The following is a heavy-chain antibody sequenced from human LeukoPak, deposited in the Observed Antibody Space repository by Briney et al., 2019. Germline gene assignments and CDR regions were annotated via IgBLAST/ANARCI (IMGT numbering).Heavy chain of an antibody. J-gene: IGHJ4*02. CDR3: ARDRAYSRFDY. V-gene: IGHV3-21*01. CDR2: ISSSSSYI. CDR1: GFTFSSYS. Sequence: GGSLRLSCAASGFTFSSYSMNWVRQAPGRGLEWVSSISSSSSYIYYADSVKGRFTISRDNAKNSLYLQMNSLRAEDTAVYYCARDRAYSRFDYWGQGTLVTVAS. D-gene: IGHD1-26*01.